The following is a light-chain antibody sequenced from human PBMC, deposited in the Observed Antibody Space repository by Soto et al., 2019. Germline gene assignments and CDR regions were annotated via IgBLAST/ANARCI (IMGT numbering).Light chain of an antibody. CDR3: MQALQSPQT. Sequence: MTQAPSSLSASVGDKVTITCRASQSISSSLNWYLQKPGQSPQILIYWASHRSSGVPDRLSGSGSGTAFKLHISRVEAEDVGVYYCMQALQSPQTFGQGTKVDIK. CDR1: QSISSS. J-gene: IGKJ1*01. CDR2: WAS. V-gene: IGKV2-28*01.